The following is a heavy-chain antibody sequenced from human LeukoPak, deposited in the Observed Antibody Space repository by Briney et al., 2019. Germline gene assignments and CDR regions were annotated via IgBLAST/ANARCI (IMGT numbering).Heavy chain of an antibody. Sequence: PSETLSLTCTVTGGSISSSSYYWGWIRQPPGKGLEWIGSIYYSGSTYYNPSLKSRVTISVDTSKNQFSLKLSSVTAADTAVYYCARHSRVRGVISFYYYYYMDVWGEGTTVTVSS. CDR3: ARHSRVRGVISFYYYYYMDV. V-gene: IGHV4-39*01. CDR1: GGSISSSSYY. J-gene: IGHJ6*03. CDR2: IYYSGST. D-gene: IGHD3-10*01.